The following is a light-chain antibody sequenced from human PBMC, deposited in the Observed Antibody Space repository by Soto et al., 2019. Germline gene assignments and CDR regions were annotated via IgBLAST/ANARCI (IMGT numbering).Light chain of an antibody. Sequence: DIQMTQSPSPLSASVVDRVTITCRASQRIRGYLDRSPQKPGKAPNLMIHAASSLQSGVPSRFTGSGSGTEFTLTISSLQPDDFATYYCQQYNSYWTFGQGTKVDIK. CDR3: QQYNSYWT. CDR1: QRIRGY. CDR2: AAS. V-gene: IGKV1-5*01. J-gene: IGKJ1*01.